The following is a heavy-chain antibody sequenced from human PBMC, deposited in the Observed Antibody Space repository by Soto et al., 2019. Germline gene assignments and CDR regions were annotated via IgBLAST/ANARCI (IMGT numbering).Heavy chain of an antibody. V-gene: IGHV1-3*01. D-gene: IGHD2-21*02. CDR1: GYTFMTYA. J-gene: IGHJ4*02. Sequence: ASVKVSCKASGYTFMTYAILWLRPAPGHRLEWIGWINAATGSTKYSQKFQGRVTITRDTSASTASMELSSLTSDDTAVYYCARGLLEFCGNDCSFPGDYWGPGTLVTVSS. CDR3: ARGLLEFCGNDCSFPGDY. CDR2: INAATGST.